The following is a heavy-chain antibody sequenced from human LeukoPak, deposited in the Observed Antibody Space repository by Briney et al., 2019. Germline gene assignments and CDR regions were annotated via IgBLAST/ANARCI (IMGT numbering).Heavy chain of an antibody. Sequence: GGSLRLSCAASGFTFSSYSMNWVRQAPGKGLEWVSSISSSSSYIYYADSVKGRFTISRDNAKNSLYLQMNSLRDEDTAVYYCARDPYDYGGNSGMRYWGQGTLVAVSS. V-gene: IGHV3-21*01. CDR1: GFTFSSYS. CDR3: ARDPYDYGGNSGMRY. D-gene: IGHD4-23*01. CDR2: ISSSSSYI. J-gene: IGHJ4*02.